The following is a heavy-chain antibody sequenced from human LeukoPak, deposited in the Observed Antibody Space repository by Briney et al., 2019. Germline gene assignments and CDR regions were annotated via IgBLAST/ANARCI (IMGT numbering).Heavy chain of an antibody. CDR3: ARAWAKGVVPAALGY. J-gene: IGHJ4*02. CDR1: GFTFSSYS. Sequence: GGSLRLSCAASGFTFSSYSMNWVRQAPGKGLEWVSYISSSSSTIYYADSVKGRFTISRDNAKNSLYLQMNSLRAEDTAVYYCARAWAKGVVPAALGYWGQGTLVTVSS. D-gene: IGHD2-2*01. CDR2: ISSSSSTI. V-gene: IGHV3-48*01.